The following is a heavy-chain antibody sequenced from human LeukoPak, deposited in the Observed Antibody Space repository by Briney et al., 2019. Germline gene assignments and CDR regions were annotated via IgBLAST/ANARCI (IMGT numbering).Heavy chain of an antibody. CDR2: FYYIGST. D-gene: IGHD2-2*01. CDR3: ARHHLIVPAPFDY. V-gene: IGHV4-59*08. CDR1: GGPISSYY. Sequence: PSETPSLTCTVSGGPISSYYWSWIRQPPGKGLEWIGYFYYIGSTNYNPSPKSRVTISVDTSKNQFSLKLSSVTAADTAVYYCARHHLIVPAPFDYWGQGTLVTVSS. J-gene: IGHJ4*02.